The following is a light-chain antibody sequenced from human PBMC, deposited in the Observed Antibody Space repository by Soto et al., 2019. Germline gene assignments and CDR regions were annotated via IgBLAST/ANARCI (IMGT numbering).Light chain of an antibody. J-gene: IGKJ5*01. V-gene: IGKV3-20*01. Sequence: EIVLTQSPATLSLSPGERGTLSCRASQSVSSYLAWYQQKPGQAPRLLIYGASSRATGIPDRFSGSGSGTDFTLTISRLEPEDFAVYYCQQYGSSPPTFGQGTLLEIK. CDR2: GAS. CDR3: QQYGSSPPT. CDR1: QSVSSY.